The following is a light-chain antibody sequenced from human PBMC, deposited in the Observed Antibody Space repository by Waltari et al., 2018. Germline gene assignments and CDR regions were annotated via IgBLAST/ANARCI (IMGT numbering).Light chain of an antibody. CDR1: SSNIGAGYD. V-gene: IGLV1-40*01. J-gene: IGLJ1*01. Sequence: QSVLTQPPSVSGAPGQRVTISCTGSSSNIGAGYDVHWYQQLPGTAPKLLIYGNSKRPSGVPDRFSGSKSGTSASLAITGLQAEDEADYYCQSYDSSLSANVFGTGTTVTVL. CDR2: GNS. CDR3: QSYDSSLSANV.